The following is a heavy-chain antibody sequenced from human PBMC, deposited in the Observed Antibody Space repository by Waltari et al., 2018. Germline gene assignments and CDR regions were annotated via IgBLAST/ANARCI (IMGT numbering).Heavy chain of an antibody. V-gene: IGHV3-21*02. CDR3: ARGVSITETPWFAY. Sequence: EVQLVESGGGLVKPGGSLRLSCATSGFTFSTYSMNWVRQAPGKGLEWVSSNSSSSSNRYYADSGKGRFTISRDNAKNSMYMQLNSLRVEDTAIYYCARGVSITETPWFAYWGQGTLVTVSS. CDR1: GFTFSTYS. CDR2: NSSSSSNR. D-gene: IGHD5-12*01. J-gene: IGHJ4*02.